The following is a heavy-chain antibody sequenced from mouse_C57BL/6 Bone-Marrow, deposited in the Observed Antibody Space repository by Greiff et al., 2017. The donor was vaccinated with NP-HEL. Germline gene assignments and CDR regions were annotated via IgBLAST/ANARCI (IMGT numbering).Heavy chain of an antibody. CDR2: INPSSGYT. CDR3: RYYGSSSYYYAMDY. Sequence: VQLQQSGAELARPGASVKMSCKASGYTFTSYTMHWVKQRPGQGLEWIGYINPSSGYTKYNQKFKDKATLTADKSSSTAYMQLSSLTSEDSAVYYCRYYGSSSYYYAMDYWGQGTSVTVSS. V-gene: IGHV1-4*01. D-gene: IGHD1-1*01. CDR1: GYTFTSYT. J-gene: IGHJ4*01.